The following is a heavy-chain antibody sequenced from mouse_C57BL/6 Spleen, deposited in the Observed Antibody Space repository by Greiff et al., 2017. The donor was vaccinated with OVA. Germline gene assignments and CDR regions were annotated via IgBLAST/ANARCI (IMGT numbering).Heavy chain of an antibody. CDR1: GYAFSSSW. CDR2: IYPGDGDT. D-gene: IGHD1-1*01. Sequence: QVQLQQSGPELVKPGASVKISCKASGYAFSSSWMNWVKQRPGKGLEWIGRIYPGDGDTNYNGKFKGKATLTADKSSSTAYMQLSSLTSEDSAVYFCARSYYGSRTGYFDYWGQGTTLTVSS. CDR3: ARSYYGSRTGYFDY. J-gene: IGHJ2*01. V-gene: IGHV1-82*01.